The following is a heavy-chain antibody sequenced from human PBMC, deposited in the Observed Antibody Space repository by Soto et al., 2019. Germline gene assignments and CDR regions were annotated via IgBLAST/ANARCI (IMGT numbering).Heavy chain of an antibody. V-gene: IGHV1-8*01. CDR1: GYTFSGYD. J-gene: IGHJ6*02. CDR3: VRDFWQWLVQYYYGMAV. Sequence: QVQLVQSGAEVKKPGASVRVSCKASGYTFSGYDINWVRQATGQGLEWMGWVSPDSGSTGYAGIFQGRVTMTWDRSTTTAYMDLSSLTSEDSAVYYCVRDFWQWLVQYYYGMAVWGQGTTVTVSS. CDR2: VSPDSGST. D-gene: IGHD6-19*01.